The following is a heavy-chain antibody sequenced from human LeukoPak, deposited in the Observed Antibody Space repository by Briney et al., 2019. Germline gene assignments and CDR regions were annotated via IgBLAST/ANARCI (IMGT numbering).Heavy chain of an antibody. V-gene: IGHV3-23*01. CDR3: AKDAVTALAGYYYYMDV. D-gene: IGHD6-19*01. CDR2: ISGSGGRT. J-gene: IGHJ6*03. CDR1: GFTFDDYG. Sequence: PGGSLRLSCAVSGFTFDDYGMSWVRQAPGKGLEWVSGISGSGGRTYYADSVKGRFTISRDNSKNTLYLQMNSLRADDTAVYYCAKDAVTALAGYYYYMDVWGKGTMVTVSS.